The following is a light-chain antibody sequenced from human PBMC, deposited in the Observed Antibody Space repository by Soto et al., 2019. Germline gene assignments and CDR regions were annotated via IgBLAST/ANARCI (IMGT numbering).Light chain of an antibody. J-gene: IGLJ1*01. CDR3: CSYAGSNNYYL. Sequence: QSALTQPASVSASPGQSITIPCTGTSSDVGSYNLVSWFQQHPGKVPKLLIYEGTKRPSGLSDRFSGSKSGNTASLTISGLQADDEADYYCCSYAGSNNYYLFGPGTKVTVL. V-gene: IGLV2-23*01. CDR2: EGT. CDR1: SSDVGSYNL.